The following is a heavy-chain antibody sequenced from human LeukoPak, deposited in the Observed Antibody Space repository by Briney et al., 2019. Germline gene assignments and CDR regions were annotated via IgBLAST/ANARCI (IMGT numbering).Heavy chain of an antibody. CDR1: GFTFSSYA. J-gene: IGHJ6*02. CDR2: ISGNGIST. D-gene: IGHD3-9*01. Sequence: GGSLRLSCAASGFTFSSYAMSWVRQAPGKGLEWVSAISGNGISTYYADSVKGRFTISRDNSKNTLYLQMNSLRAEDTAVYFCTLVGSYDTLTGFRFPPYFYGMDVWGQGTTVTVSS. V-gene: IGHV3-23*01. CDR3: TLVGSYDTLTGFRFPPYFYGMDV.